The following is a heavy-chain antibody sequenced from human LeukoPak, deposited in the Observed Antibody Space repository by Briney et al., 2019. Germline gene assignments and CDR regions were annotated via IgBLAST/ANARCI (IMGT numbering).Heavy chain of an antibody. V-gene: IGHV4-59*01. CDR1: GGSISSYY. CDR2: IYYSGST. J-gene: IGHJ6*02. D-gene: IGHD2-2*01. Sequence: SETLSLTCTVSGGSISSYYWSWIRQPPGKGLEWIGYIYYSGSTNYNPSLKSRVTISVDTSKNQFSLKLSSVTAADTAVYYCARAHCSSTSCYAGGLYGMGVWGQGTTVTVSS. CDR3: ARAHCSSTSCYAGGLYGMGV.